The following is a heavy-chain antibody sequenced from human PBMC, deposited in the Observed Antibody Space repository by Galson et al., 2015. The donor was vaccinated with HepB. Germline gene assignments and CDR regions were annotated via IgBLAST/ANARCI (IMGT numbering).Heavy chain of an antibody. Sequence: SVKVSCKASGYTFINYGISWVRQAPGQGLEWMGWINSDSGQTYYAQKVQGRVTMTTDTSTTTVYMELRSLRSDDTAMYYCARAPREGTSDIWGQGTTVTVSS. CDR2: INSDSGQT. CDR1: GYTFINYG. V-gene: IGHV1-18*01. D-gene: IGHD1-26*01. J-gene: IGHJ3*02. CDR3: ARAPREGTSDI.